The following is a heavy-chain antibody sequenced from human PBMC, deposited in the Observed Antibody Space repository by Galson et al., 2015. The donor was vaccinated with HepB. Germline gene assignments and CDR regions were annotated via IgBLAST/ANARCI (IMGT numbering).Heavy chain of an antibody. J-gene: IGHJ4*02. D-gene: IGHD4/OR15-4a*01. V-gene: IGHV3-30-3*01. CDR2: ISYDGSNK. CDR1: GFTFSSYA. Sequence: SLRLSCAASGFTFSSYAMHWVRQGPGKGLEWVAVISYDGSNKYYADSVKGRFTISRDNSKNTLYLQMNSLRAEDTAVYYCANIGAGDARVDYWGQGTLVAVSS. CDR3: ANIGAGDARVDY.